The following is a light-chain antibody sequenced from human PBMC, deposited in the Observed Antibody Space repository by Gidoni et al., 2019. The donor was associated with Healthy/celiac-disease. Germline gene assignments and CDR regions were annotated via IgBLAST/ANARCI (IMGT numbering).Light chain of an antibody. Sequence: IVFTQLPASLSLSPGVRATLSCRTSQTVSSYLPWYQHKPGQAPRLLIYDASNRATGIPDRFSGSGSGTDFTLTIGSLELEDFAVYSCQQRSNWPWTFGQXTKVEIK. CDR1: QTVSSY. J-gene: IGKJ1*01. V-gene: IGKV3-11*01. CDR2: DAS. CDR3: QQRSNWPWT.